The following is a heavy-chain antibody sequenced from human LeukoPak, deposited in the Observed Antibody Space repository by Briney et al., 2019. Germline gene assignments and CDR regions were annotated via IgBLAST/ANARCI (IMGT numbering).Heavy chain of an antibody. Sequence: ASVKVSCKASGYTFTSYGITWMRQAPGQGLEWMGWISAYNGNTNYAQKFQGRVTMTTDTSTSTAYMELRSLRSDDTAVYYCARMVDSSSWYNFLPYPENFDYWGQGTLVTVSS. CDR1: GYTFTSYG. J-gene: IGHJ4*02. CDR2: ISAYNGNT. CDR3: ARMVDSSSWYNFLPYPENFDY. D-gene: IGHD6-13*01. V-gene: IGHV1-18*01.